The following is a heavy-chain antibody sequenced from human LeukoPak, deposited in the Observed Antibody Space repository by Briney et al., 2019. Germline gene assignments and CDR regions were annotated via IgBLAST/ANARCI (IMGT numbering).Heavy chain of an antibody. CDR1: GYTLTELS. CDR3: ARVNRIAAAGLPY. Sequence: ASVKVSCKVSGYTLTELSMHWVRQAPGKGLEWMGGFDPEDGETIYAQKFQGRVTMTRDTSISTAYMELSRLRSDDTAVYYCARVNRIAAAGLPYWGQGTLVTVSS. V-gene: IGHV1-24*01. D-gene: IGHD6-13*01. CDR2: FDPEDGET. J-gene: IGHJ4*02.